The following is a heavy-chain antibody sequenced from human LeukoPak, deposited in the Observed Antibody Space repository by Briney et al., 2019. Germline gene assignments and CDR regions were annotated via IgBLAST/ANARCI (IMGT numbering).Heavy chain of an antibody. V-gene: IGHV3-23*01. CDR1: GFTFSNYA. Sequence: GGSLRLSCAASGFTFSNYAMSWVRQAPGKGLEWVSAINGNGGGTYYADSVKGRFTISRDNSRNTLFLHMNTLRAEDTAVYYCAKPRVGDFIVVVPAAEDWWGQGTLVTVSS. D-gene: IGHD2-2*01. CDR2: INGNGGGT. J-gene: IGHJ4*02. CDR3: AKPRVGDFIVVVPAAEDW.